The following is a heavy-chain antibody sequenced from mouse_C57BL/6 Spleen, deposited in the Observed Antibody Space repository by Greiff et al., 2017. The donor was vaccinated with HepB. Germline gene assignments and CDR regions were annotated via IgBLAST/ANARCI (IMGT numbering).Heavy chain of an antibody. D-gene: IGHD1-1*01. J-gene: IGHJ2*01. CDR1: GYSITSGYY. CDR3: ARGGYYGTGDY. V-gene: IGHV3-6*01. CDR2: ISYDGSN. Sequence: EVQLQQSGPGLVKPSQSLSLTCSVTGYSITSGYYWNWIRQFPGNKLEWMGYISYDGSNNYNPSLKNRISITRDTSKNQFFLKLNSVTTEDTATYYCARGGYYGTGDYWGQGTTLTVSS.